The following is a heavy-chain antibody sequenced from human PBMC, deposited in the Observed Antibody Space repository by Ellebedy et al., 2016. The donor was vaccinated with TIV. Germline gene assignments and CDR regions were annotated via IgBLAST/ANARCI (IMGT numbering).Heavy chain of an antibody. CDR2: IRSKSEGGTT. Sequence: GGSLRLXXAVSGFTFSKGWMNWVRQSPGKGLEWVGQIRSKSEGGTTDYAAPVKGRFTISRDDSRNTLFLQMNSLRTEDTAMYYCTTVLIGLSNPWGQGTLVTVSS. D-gene: IGHD3-16*01. V-gene: IGHV3-15*01. CDR3: TTVLIGLSNP. CDR1: GFTFSKGW. J-gene: IGHJ5*02.